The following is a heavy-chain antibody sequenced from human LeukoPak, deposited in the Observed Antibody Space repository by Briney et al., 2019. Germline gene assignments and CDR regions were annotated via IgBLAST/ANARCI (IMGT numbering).Heavy chain of an antibody. CDR2: IYTSGST. J-gene: IGHJ4*02. V-gene: IGHV4-4*07. D-gene: IGHD1-26*01. CDR1: GGSISSYY. CDR3: AREIVGAIRDYYFDY. Sequence: PSETLSLTCTVSGGSISSYYWSWIRQPAGKGLEWIGRIYTSGSTNYNPSLKSRVTMSVDTSKNQFSLKLSSVTAADTAVYYCAREIVGAIRDYYFDYWGQGTLVTVSS.